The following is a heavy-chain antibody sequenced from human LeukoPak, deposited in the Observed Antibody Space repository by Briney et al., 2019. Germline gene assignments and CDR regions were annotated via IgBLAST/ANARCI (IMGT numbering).Heavy chain of an antibody. J-gene: IGHJ4*02. D-gene: IGHD7-27*01. CDR2: IIPSDGFT. CDR3: ARDPGPLDY. V-gene: IGHV1-46*01. Sequence: GASVKVSCKASGYTFSTYYVHWVRQAPGQGLEWMGMIIPSDGFTSYAQKFQGRVTMTRDMSTSTVYMELSSLRSDDTAVYYCARDPGPLDYWGQGTLVTVSS. CDR1: GYTFSTYY.